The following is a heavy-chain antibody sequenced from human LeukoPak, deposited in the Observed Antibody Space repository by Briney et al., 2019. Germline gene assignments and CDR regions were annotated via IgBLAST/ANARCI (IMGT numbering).Heavy chain of an antibody. CDR3: ASGGYCSSGSCYPNWFDP. V-gene: IGHV4-59*01. CDR1: GGSITSYY. J-gene: IGHJ5*02. D-gene: IGHD2-15*01. CDR2: ISYSGST. Sequence: PSETLSLTCSVSGGSITSYYWSWIRQPPGKGLEWIGYISYSGSTNYNPSLKSRVSISIDTSKNQFSLKLSSVTAADTAVHYCASGGYCSSGSCYPNWFDPWGQGTLVTVSS.